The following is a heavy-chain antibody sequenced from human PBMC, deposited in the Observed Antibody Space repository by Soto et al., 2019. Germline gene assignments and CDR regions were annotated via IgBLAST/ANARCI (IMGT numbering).Heavy chain of an antibody. J-gene: IGHJ6*03. V-gene: IGHV4-59*08. D-gene: IGHD4-4*01. CDR1: GGSISSYY. CDR2: IYYSGST. Sequence: SETLSLTCTVSGGSISSYYWSWIRQPPGKGLEWIGYIYYSGSTNYNPSLKSRVTISEDTSKNQFSLKLSSVTAADTAVYYFARHFVRPSVTPSPPLYYYYYYMDVWGKGTTVTVSS. CDR3: ARHFVRPSVTPSPPLYYYYYYMDV.